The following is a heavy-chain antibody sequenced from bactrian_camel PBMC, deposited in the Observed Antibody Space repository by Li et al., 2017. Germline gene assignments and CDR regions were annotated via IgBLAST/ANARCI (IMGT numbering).Heavy chain of an antibody. CDR1: ADIYSNQC. CDR3: AAERINRLCLLRPDESGRWDLGY. D-gene: IGHD2*01. CDR2: IYTGGGGP. Sequence: HVQLVESGGGSVQVGGSLRLSCVAPADIYSNQCLVWFLQSPGKEREGVASIYTGGGGPYYADSVKGRFTISKDNTKNILYLQMDSLTPEDTAMYFCAAERINRLCLLRPDESGRWDLGYWGQGTQVTVS. J-gene: IGHJ6*01. V-gene: IGHV3S54*01.